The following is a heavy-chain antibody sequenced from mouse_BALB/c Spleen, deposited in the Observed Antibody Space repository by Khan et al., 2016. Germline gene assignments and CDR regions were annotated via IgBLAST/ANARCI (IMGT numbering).Heavy chain of an antibody. J-gene: IGHJ4*01. D-gene: IGHD4-1*01. V-gene: IGHV9-3-1*01. Sequence: QIQLVQSGPELKKPGETVKISCKASGYTFTNYGMNWVKQAPGKGLKWMGWINTYTGEPTYADDFKGRFAFSLETSDSTAYLPINNLKNEDSATYFCAKLGLDDAMDYWGQGTSVTVSS. CDR1: GYTFTNYG. CDR2: INTYTGEP. CDR3: AKLGLDDAMDY.